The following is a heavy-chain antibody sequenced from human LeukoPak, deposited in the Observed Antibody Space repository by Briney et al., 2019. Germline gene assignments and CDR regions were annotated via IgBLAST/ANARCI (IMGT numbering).Heavy chain of an antibody. CDR1: GFTFSGYW. V-gene: IGHV3-74*01. D-gene: IGHD6-6*01. CDR3: ARDRLGIAARLSCFDY. J-gene: IGHJ4*02. CDR2: INSDGSTT. Sequence: GGSLRLSCATSGFTFSGYWMHWVRQAPGKGLVWVSRINSDGSTTNYADSVKGRFTISRDNAKNSLYLQMNSLRAEDTAVYYCARDRLGIAARLSCFDYWGQGTLVTVSS.